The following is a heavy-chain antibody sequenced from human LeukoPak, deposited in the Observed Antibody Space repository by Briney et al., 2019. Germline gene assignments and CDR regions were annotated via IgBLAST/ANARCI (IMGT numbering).Heavy chain of an antibody. CDR3: AKPAGSYYGELSFVY. Sequence: GGSLRLSCAASGFTFSSYGMPWVRQAPGKGLEWVAVISYDGSNKYYADSVKGRFTISRDNSKNTLYLQMNSLRAEDTAVYYCAKPAGSYYGELSFVYWGQGTLVTVSS. J-gene: IGHJ4*02. CDR2: ISYDGSNK. CDR1: GFTFSSYG. V-gene: IGHV3-30*18. D-gene: IGHD1-26*01.